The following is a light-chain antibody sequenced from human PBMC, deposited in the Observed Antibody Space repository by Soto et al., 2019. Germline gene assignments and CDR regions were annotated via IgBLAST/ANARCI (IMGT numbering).Light chain of an antibody. J-gene: IGLJ2*01. CDR1: SSNIGSNT. CDR2: SNN. V-gene: IGLV1-44*01. Sequence: QSVLTQPPSASGTPGQRVTISCSGSSSNIGSNTVNWYQQLPGTAPKLLIYSNNQRPSGVPDRFSGSKSGTSASLAISGLQSEDEADYYCAAXXDSLNGAXVVFGGGTKLTVL. CDR3: AAXXDSLNGAXVV.